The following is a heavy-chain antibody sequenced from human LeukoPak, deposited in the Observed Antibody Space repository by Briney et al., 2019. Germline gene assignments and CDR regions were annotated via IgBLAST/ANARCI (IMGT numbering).Heavy chain of an antibody. D-gene: IGHD6-19*01. CDR3: ASSPGITVARGMDV. CDR2: TYYRSKWYN. CDR1: GDSVSSNSTA. V-gene: IGHV6-1*01. J-gene: IGHJ6*02. Sequence: SQTLSLTCAISGDSVSSNSTAWNWIRQSPSRGLEWLGRTYYRSKWYNDYAVSVKSRITINPDTSQNQFSLQLNSVTPEDTAVYYCASSPGITVARGMDVWGQGTTVTVSS.